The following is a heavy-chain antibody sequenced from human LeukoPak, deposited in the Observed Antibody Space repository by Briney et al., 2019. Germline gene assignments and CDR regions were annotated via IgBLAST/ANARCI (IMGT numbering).Heavy chain of an antibody. CDR1: GYTFTTYW. V-gene: IGHV5-51*01. J-gene: IGHJ3*01. D-gene: IGHD2-2*01. CDR3: ARHVSSSRVAYDV. Sequence: GESLKISCKGSGYTFTTYWIGWVRQMPGKGLEWIGLRNPADSDTRYSSSFQGQVTISVDKSISTAYLEWSSLKASDTAMYYCARHVSSSRVAYDVWGQGTMVTVSS. CDR2: RNPADSDT.